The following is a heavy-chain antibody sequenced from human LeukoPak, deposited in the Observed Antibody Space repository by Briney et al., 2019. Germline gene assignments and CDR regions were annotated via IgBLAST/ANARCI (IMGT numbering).Heavy chain of an antibody. J-gene: IGHJ4*02. CDR3: AKGPLRGTAAAIDY. CDR2: ISYDGRNI. Sequence: GGSLRLSCAASGFTFNNYGMHWVRQAPGKGLEWVAVISYDGRNIHYPDSVKGRFTISRDVSTDTLWLQMDSLRTEDTAVYYCAKGPLRGTAAAIDYWGQGTLVTVSS. CDR1: GFTFNNYG. D-gene: IGHD2-2*01. V-gene: IGHV3-30*18.